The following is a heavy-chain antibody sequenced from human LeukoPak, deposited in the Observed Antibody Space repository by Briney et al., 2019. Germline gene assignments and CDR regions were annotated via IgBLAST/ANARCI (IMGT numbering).Heavy chain of an antibody. CDR3: ARGSRYGSGSYCGY. CDR2: MNPNSGNT. V-gene: IGHV1-8*01. D-gene: IGHD3-10*01. Sequence: ASVKVSCKASGYTFTSYDINWVRQAAGQGLEWMGWMNPNSGNTGYAQKFQGRVTMTRNTSISTAYMELSSLRSEDTAVYYCARGSRYGSGSYCGYWGQGTLVTVSS. CDR1: GYTFTSYD. J-gene: IGHJ4*02.